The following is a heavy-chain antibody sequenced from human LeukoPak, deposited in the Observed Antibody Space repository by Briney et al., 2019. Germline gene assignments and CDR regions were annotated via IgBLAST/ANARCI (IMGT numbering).Heavy chain of an antibody. V-gene: IGHV3-30*18. CDR3: AKSRNRYYYGSGSAEGGYFDY. CDR1: GFTFSSYG. Sequence: PGGSLRLSCAASGFTFSSYGMHWVRQAPGKGLEWVAVISYDGSNKYYADSVKGRFTISRDNSKNTLYLQMNSLRAEDTAVYYCAKSRNRYYYGSGSAEGGYFDYWGQGTLVTVSS. CDR2: ISYDGSNK. D-gene: IGHD3-10*01. J-gene: IGHJ4*02.